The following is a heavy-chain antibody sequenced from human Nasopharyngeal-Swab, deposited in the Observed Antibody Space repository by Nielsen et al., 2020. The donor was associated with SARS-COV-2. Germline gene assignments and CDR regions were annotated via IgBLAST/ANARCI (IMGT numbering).Heavy chain of an antibody. CDR2: ISFDGSNK. D-gene: IGHD4-17*01. V-gene: IGHV3-30*03. J-gene: IGHJ4*02. CDR1: GFTFSSYG. Sequence: GGSLRLSCAASGFTFSSYGMHWVRQAPGKGLEWVAVISFDGSNKYYADSVKGRFTISRDNSKNTLYLQMNSLRAEDTAVYYCAREDGDSSPFDYWGQGTLVTVSS. CDR3: AREDGDSSPFDY.